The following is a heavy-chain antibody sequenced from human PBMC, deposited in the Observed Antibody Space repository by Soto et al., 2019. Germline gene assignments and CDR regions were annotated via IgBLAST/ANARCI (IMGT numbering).Heavy chain of an antibody. Sequence: QSQTLSLTCAISGDSVSSNSAAWNWIRQSPSRGLEWLGRTYYRSKWYNDYAVSVKSRITINPDTSKNQFSLQLNSVTPEDTAVYYCASSHPITFGGVIVRGGMDVWGQGTTVTVSS. V-gene: IGHV6-1*01. CDR2: TYYRSKWYN. D-gene: IGHD3-16*02. CDR3: ASSHPITFGGVIVRGGMDV. J-gene: IGHJ6*02. CDR1: GDSVSSNSAA.